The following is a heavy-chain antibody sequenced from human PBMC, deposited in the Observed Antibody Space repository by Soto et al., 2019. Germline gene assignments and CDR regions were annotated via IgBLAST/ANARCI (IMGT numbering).Heavy chain of an antibody. CDR2: IKSKTDGGTT. CDR3: TTDHSIAVAGSDY. Sequence: GGSLRLSCAASGFTFSNAWMNWVRQAPGKGLEWVGRIKSKTDGGTTDYAAPVKGRFTISRDDSKNTLYLQMNGLKTEDTAVYYCTTDHSIAVAGSDYWGQGTLVTVSS. CDR1: GFTFSNAW. J-gene: IGHJ4*02. D-gene: IGHD6-19*01. V-gene: IGHV3-15*07.